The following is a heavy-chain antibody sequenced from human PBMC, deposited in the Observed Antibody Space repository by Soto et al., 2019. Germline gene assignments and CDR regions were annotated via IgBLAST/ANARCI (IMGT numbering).Heavy chain of an antibody. V-gene: IGHV4-59*08. Sequence: PSETLSLTCTVSGGSISSYYWSWIRQPPGKGLEWIGYVFYSGNTNYNPSLNSRVTLSVDTSKNQFSLKLTSVTAADTAVYYCARHAPGGPFDYWGQGTLVTVS. CDR1: GGSISSYY. CDR2: VFYSGNT. CDR3: ARHAPGGPFDY. J-gene: IGHJ4*02.